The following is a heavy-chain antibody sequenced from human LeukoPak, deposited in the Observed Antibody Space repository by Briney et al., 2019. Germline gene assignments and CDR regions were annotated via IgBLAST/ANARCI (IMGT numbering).Heavy chain of an antibody. CDR1: GFSLRTRGGG. CDR2: IYWDDDN. V-gene: IGHV2-5*02. J-gene: IGHJ3*02. Sequence: SGPTLVKPPQTLTPTCTFSGFSLRTRGGGVGWIRQPPGKALEWLSVIYWDDDNRYSPSLKSRLTITKDTSKNQVVLTMTNMDPVDTATYYCAHSRSTKYCSRTSCYIHDAFDIWGQGTMVTVSS. CDR3: AHSRSTKYCSRTSCYIHDAFDI. D-gene: IGHD2-2*02.